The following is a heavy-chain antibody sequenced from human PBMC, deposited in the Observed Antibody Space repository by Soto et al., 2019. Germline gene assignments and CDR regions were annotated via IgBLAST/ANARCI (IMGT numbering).Heavy chain of an antibody. CDR2: ISTNGGST. J-gene: IGHJ4*02. CDR3: ARGIGSSRSWDYFDY. D-gene: IGHD6-13*01. Sequence: EVQLVESGGGLVQPGGSLRLSCTASGFTFSSYPMHWVRQAPGKGLEYVSAISTNGGSTYYGNSMKGRFTISRDNSKNMFYLQMGSLRADDMAMYYCARGIGSSRSWDYFDYWGQGTLVTVSS. CDR1: GFTFSSYP. V-gene: IGHV3-64*01.